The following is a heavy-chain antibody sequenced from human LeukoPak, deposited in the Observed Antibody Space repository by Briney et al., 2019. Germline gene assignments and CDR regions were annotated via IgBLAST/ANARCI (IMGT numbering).Heavy chain of an antibody. CDR2: IKQDGSKK. CDR1: GFPFSSYW. Sequence: GSLRLSCVASGFPFSSYWMTWVRQAPGKGLEWVANIKQDGSKKSYVDSVKGRFTISRDNAKNSLYLQMNSLRAEDTAIYYCTRVGYIDEGIDYWGQGTLVTVSS. CDR3: TRVGYIDEGIDY. J-gene: IGHJ4*02. V-gene: IGHV3-7*04. D-gene: IGHD5-24*01.